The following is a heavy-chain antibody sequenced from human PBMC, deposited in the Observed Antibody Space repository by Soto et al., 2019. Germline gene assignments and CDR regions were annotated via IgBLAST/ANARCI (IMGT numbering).Heavy chain of an antibody. CDR3: AREAIPAAILYYYYGMDV. J-gene: IGHJ6*02. CDR1: GFTFSSYG. V-gene: IGHV3-33*01. D-gene: IGHD2-2*02. Sequence: PGGSLRLSCAASGFTFSSYGMHWVRQAPDKGLEWVAVIWYDGSNKYYADSVKGRFTISRDNSKNTLYLQMNSLRAEDTAVYYCAREAIPAAILYYYYGMDVWGQGTTVTVSS. CDR2: IWYDGSNK.